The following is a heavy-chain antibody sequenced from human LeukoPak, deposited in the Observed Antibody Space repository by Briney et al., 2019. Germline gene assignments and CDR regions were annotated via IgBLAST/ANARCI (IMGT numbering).Heavy chain of an antibody. CDR3: ARGPYSGYDFISYYYYGMDV. CDR2: INHSGST. J-gene: IGHJ6*02. D-gene: IGHD5-12*01. CDR1: GGSISSYY. Sequence: SETLSLTCTVSGGSISSYYWSWIRQPPGKGLEWIGEINHSGSTNYNPSLKSRVTISVDTSKNQFSLKLSSVTAADTAVYYCARGPYSGYDFISYYYYGMDVWGQGTTVTVSS. V-gene: IGHV4-34*01.